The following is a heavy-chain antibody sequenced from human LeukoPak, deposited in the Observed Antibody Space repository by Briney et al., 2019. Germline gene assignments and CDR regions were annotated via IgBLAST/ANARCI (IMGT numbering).Heavy chain of an antibody. CDR2: INPRSGGI. CDR3: AREAGGSDTYYLDY. J-gene: IGHJ4*02. CDR1: GYTFTDYY. D-gene: IGHD1-26*01. Sequence: ASVRVSCKTSGYTFTDYYIHWVRQAPGQRLEWMGRINPRSGGINYAQKFQGRVTMTRDTAIGTAYMDLSGLRSDDTAVYYCAREAGGSDTYYLDYWGQGVLVTVSS. V-gene: IGHV1-2*06.